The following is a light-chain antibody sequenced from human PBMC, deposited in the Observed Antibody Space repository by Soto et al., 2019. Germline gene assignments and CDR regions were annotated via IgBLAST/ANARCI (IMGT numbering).Light chain of an antibody. CDR1: QSISSY. CDR3: PQSYSSPPWT. J-gene: IGKJ1*01. CDR2: RAS. V-gene: IGKV1-39*01. Sequence: DIQMTQSPSSLSASVGDRVTISCRASQSISSYLNWYQQKPGTSPRLLIYRASSVKSGVPPRFSGSGSGRDFTLTISSLRPEDIATYFCPQSYSSPPWTFGEGTKVDIK.